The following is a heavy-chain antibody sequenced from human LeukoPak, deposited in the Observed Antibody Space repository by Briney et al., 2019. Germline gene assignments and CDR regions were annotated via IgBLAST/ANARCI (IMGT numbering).Heavy chain of an antibody. Sequence: GGSLGLSCTASGCTFSSYSMNWVRQAPGKGLEWIGYINTSSSTIYYADSVKGRFTISRDNAKNSLYLQMNSLRAEDTAVYYCARRKYYYGSGSYYYGFDYWGQGTLVTVSS. CDR3: ARRKYYYGSGSYYYGFDY. D-gene: IGHD3-10*01. J-gene: IGHJ4*02. V-gene: IGHV3-48*01. CDR2: INTSSSTI. CDR1: GCTFSSYS.